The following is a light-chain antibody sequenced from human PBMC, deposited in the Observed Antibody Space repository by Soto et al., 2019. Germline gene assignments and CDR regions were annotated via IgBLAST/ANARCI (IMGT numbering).Light chain of an antibody. V-gene: IGLV2-23*02. CDR3: CSYAGSSTSYV. J-gene: IGLJ1*01. Sequence: QSALTQPASVSGSPGQSITISCTGTSSDVGSYNLVSWYQQHPGKAPKLMIYEVSKRPSGVSNRFSGSKSGNTASLTISGLQVEDEADYYCCSYAGSSTSYVFGTGTKVTVL. CDR2: EVS. CDR1: SSDVGSYNL.